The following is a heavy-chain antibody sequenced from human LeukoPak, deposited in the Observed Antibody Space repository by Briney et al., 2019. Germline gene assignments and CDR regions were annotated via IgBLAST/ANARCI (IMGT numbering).Heavy chain of an antibody. J-gene: IGHJ3*02. D-gene: IGHD7-27*01. CDR2: IYYSGST. CDR1: GGSINSFF. Sequence: SETLSPNCSVSGGSINSFFWSWIRQPPGKGLEWIGYIYYSGSTNYNPSLKSRATISVDTSKNQFSLNLSSVTAADTAVYYCARHWGSRGAFDIWGQGTMVTVSS. V-gene: IGHV4-59*01. CDR3: ARHWGSRGAFDI.